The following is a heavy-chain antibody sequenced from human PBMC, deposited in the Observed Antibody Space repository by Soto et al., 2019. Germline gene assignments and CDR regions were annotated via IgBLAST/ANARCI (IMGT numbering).Heavy chain of an antibody. Sequence: GGSLRLSCAASGFTFSTYAMTWVRQAPGKGLEWVSVISGSGGSSYYAASVKGRFTISRDNSKNTLFLQMNGLRAEDTAVYYCAKVTKRAAAGRYEYYKYGMDVWGQGTTGTVS. V-gene: IGHV3-23*01. D-gene: IGHD6-13*01. J-gene: IGHJ6*02. CDR2: ISGSGGSS. CDR1: GFTFSTYA. CDR3: AKVTKRAAAGRYEYYKYGMDV.